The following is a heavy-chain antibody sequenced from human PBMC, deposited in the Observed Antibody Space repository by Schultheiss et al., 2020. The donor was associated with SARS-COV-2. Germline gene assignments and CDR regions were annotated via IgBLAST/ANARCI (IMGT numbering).Heavy chain of an antibody. Sequence: SETLSLTCTVSGGSISSYYWSWIRQPAGKGLEWIGRIYTSGSTNYNPSLKSRVTMSVDTSKNQLSLKLSSVTAADTAVYYCARLKGSSWYGGYYMDVWGKGTTVTVSS. CDR1: GGSISSYY. V-gene: IGHV4-4*07. J-gene: IGHJ6*03. CDR2: IYTSGST. CDR3: ARLKGSSWYGGYYMDV. D-gene: IGHD6-13*01.